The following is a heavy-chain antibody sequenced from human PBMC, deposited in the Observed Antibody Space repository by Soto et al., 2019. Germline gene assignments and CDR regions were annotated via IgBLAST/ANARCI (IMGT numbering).Heavy chain of an antibody. J-gene: IGHJ6*02. V-gene: IGHV4-61*08. CDR1: GGSISSGDYY. Sequence: SETLSLTCTVSGGSISSGDYYWSWIRQPPGKGLEWIGYIHYSGSTNHNPSLKSRVTISVDTSKNQFSLKLSSVTAADTAVYYCARGYYYGSGSSTYYYYGMDVWGQGTTVTVSS. CDR2: IHYSGST. D-gene: IGHD3-10*01. CDR3: ARGYYYGSGSSTYYYYGMDV.